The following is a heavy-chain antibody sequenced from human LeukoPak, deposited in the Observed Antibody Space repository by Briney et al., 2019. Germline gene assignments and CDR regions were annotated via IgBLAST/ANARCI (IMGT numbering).Heavy chain of an antibody. V-gene: IGHV3-7*01. J-gene: IGHJ6*03. CDR3: ARTYSGYYYYYYMDV. CDR1: GFTLSSYW. Sequence: GGSLRLSCAASGFTLSSYWMSWVRQAPGKGLEWVANIKQDGSEKYYVDSVKGRFTISRDNVKNSLYLQMNSLRAEDTAVYYCARTYSGYYYYYYMDVWGKGTTVTVSS. D-gene: IGHD5-18*01. CDR2: IKQDGSEK.